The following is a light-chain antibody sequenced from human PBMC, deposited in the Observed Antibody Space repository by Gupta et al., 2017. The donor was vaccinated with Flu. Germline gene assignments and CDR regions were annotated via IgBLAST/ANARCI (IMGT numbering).Light chain of an antibody. CDR1: SSNIGSNT. Sequence: QSVLTQPPSASGTPGQRVTISCSGSSSNIGSNTVNWYQQLPGTAPKLLIYSTNPRPSGATARCSGSKSGTSAALAISGLPSEEEADYYCEAWDDSLNGFYVFGTGTKVTVL. CDR2: STN. CDR3: EAWDDSLNGFYV. V-gene: IGLV1-44*01. J-gene: IGLJ1*01.